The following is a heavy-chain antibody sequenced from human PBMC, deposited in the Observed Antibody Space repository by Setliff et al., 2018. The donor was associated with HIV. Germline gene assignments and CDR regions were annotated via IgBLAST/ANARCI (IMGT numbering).Heavy chain of an antibody. CDR3: ARKAGSYYGLDY. Sequence: ASVKVSCMASGYTFTSYGISWVRQAPGQGLEWMGWITGHNGGTDFAQRFQGRVTMTTDTSTSTAYMELRSLRSDDTAVYYCARKAGSYYGLDYWGQGSRVTGAS. CDR2: ITGHNGGT. CDR1: GYTFTSYG. J-gene: IGHJ4*02. D-gene: IGHD3-10*01. V-gene: IGHV1-18*01.